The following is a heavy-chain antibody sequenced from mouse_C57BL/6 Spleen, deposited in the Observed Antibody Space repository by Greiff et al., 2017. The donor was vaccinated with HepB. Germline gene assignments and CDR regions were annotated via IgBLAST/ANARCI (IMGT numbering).Heavy chain of an antibody. J-gene: IGHJ4*01. Sequence: QVQLQQPGAELVKPGASVKLSCKASGYTFTSYWMHWVKQRPGQGLEWIGMIHPNSGSTNYNEKFKSKATLPVDKSSSTAYMQLSSLTSEDSAVYYCAKHYGSSLYAMDYWGQGTSVTVSS. D-gene: IGHD1-1*01. CDR2: IHPNSGST. CDR3: AKHYGSSLYAMDY. V-gene: IGHV1-64*01. CDR1: GYTFTSYW.